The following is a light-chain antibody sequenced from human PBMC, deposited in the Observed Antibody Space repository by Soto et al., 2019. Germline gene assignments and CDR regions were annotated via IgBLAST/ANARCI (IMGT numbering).Light chain of an antibody. CDR3: QQYYTTGSIT. J-gene: IGKJ4*01. V-gene: IGKV4-1*01. Sequence: DIVLSQSPDSLAVSLGERATINCTSSQSILFTSNNQNYLAWYQQKPGQPPRLLIYWASTRESGVPARFSGTGSGTDFALTISSLQAEDVAVYYCQQYYTTGSITFGEGTRVEIK. CDR2: WAS. CDR1: QSILFTSNNQNY.